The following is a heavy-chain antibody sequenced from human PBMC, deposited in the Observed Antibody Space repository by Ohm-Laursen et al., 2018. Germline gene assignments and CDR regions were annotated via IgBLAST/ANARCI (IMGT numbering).Heavy chain of an antibody. V-gene: IGHV3-30*18. CDR1: GFTFSSYG. CDR2: ISYDGSNK. D-gene: IGHD5-18*01. Sequence: SSLRLSCAASGFTFSSYGMHWVRQAPGKGLEWVAVISYDGSNKYYADSVKGRFSIPRDKSKNTLYLQMNSLRVEDTAVYYCAKDPGVGGYGYWSYLDYWGQGTLVTVSS. CDR3: AKDPGVGGYGYWSYLDY. J-gene: IGHJ4*02.